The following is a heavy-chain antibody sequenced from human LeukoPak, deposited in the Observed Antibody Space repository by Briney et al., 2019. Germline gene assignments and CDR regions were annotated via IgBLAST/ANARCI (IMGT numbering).Heavy chain of an antibody. D-gene: IGHD6-13*01. J-gene: IGHJ3*02. V-gene: IGHV4-61*02. CDR2: IYTSGRT. CDR1: GGSISSGSYY. Sequence: SQTLSLTCTVSGGSISSGSYYWSWLRQPDGKGLEWTGRIYTSGRTYYNPSLKSRVTISVDTSKNQFSLKLSSVTAADTAVYYCARTSVGYSSSWYGQWEAFDIWGQGTMVTVSS. CDR3: ARTSVGYSSSWYGQWEAFDI.